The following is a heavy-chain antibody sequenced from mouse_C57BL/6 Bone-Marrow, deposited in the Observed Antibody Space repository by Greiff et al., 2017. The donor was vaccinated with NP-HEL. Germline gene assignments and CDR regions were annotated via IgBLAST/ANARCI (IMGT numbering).Heavy chain of an antibody. J-gene: IGHJ3*01. CDR2: IHPSDSDT. CDR1: GYTFTSYW. V-gene: IGHV1-74*01. D-gene: IGHD2-3*01. CDR3: AIFDGYFLAY. Sequence: QVHVKQPGAELVKPGASVKVSCKASGYTFTSYWMHWVKQRPGQGLEWIGRIHPSDSDTNYNQKFKGKATLTVDKSSSTAYMQLSSLTSEDSAVYYCAIFDGYFLAYWGQGTLVTVSA.